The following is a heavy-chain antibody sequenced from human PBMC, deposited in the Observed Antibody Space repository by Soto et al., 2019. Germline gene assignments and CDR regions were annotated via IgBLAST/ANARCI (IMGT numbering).Heavy chain of an antibody. J-gene: IGHJ3*02. CDR2: INPNSGGT. CDR3: ASGLGLLTGDKESAFDI. V-gene: IGHV1-2*04. D-gene: IGHD7-27*01. Sequence: ASVKVSCKASGYTFTGYYMHWVRQAPGQGLEGMGWINPNSGGTNYAQKFQGWVTMTRDTSISTAYMELSRLRADDTAVYYCASGLGLLTGDKESAFDIWGQGTMVTVSS. CDR1: GYTFTGYY.